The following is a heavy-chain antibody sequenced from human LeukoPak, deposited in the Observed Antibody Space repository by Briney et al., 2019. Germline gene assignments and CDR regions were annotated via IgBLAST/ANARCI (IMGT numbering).Heavy chain of an antibody. CDR1: GFTFSSYA. D-gene: IGHD4-17*01. CDR2: ISGSGGRT. J-gene: IGHJ4*02. CDR3: AKGNGDKGIHPDY. V-gene: IGHV3-23*01. Sequence: AGGSLRLSCAASGFTFSSYAMSWVRQAPGKGLEWVSAISGSGGRTYYADSVKGRFTISRDNSKNTLYLQMNSLRADDTAVYYCAKGNGDKGIHPDYWGQGNLVTVSS.